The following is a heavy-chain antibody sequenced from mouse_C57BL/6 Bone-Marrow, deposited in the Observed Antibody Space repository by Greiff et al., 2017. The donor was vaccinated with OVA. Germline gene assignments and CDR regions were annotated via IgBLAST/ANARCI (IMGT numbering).Heavy chain of an antibody. V-gene: IGHV1-20*01. J-gene: IGHJ2*01. CDR2: INPYNGDT. CDR3: TRTYTSYSYFDY. CDR1: GYSFTGYF. Sequence: EVQLKHSGPELVKPGDSVKISCKASGYSFTGYFMNWVMQSHGKSLEWIGRINPYNGDTFYNQKFKGKATLTVDKSSSTAHMELRSLTSEDSAVYYCTRTYTSYSYFDYWGQGTTLTVSS. D-gene: IGHD2-12*01.